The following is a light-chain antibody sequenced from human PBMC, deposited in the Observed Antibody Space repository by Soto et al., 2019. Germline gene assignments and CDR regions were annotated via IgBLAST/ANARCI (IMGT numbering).Light chain of an antibody. J-gene: IGKJ1*01. CDR1: QSVDSSF. Sequence: EIVLTQSPGSLSLSPGERATLSCRASQSVDSSFFAWYQQKPGQAPRLLIYGAYNRATGIPDRFSGSGSGTDFSLTISRLEPEDFAVYYCQQYVSSVTFGQGTKVEI. CDR3: QQYVSSVT. V-gene: IGKV3-20*01. CDR2: GAY.